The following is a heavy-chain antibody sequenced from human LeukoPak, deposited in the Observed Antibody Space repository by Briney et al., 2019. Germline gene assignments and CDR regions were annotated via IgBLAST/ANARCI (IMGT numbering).Heavy chain of an antibody. V-gene: IGHV4-34*01. Sequence: SETLSLTCAVYGGSLSGYYWSWIRQPTGKGLEWIGEINHSGSTNYNPSLKSRVTISVDTSKNQFSLKLSSVTAADTAVYYRARVAAVALRRYNWFDPWGQGTLVTVSS. CDR1: GGSLSGYY. CDR2: INHSGST. D-gene: IGHD6-19*01. J-gene: IGHJ5*02. CDR3: ARVAAVALRRYNWFDP.